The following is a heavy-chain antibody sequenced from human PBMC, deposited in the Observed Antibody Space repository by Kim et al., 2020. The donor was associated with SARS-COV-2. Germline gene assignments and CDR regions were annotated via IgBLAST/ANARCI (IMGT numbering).Heavy chain of an antibody. V-gene: IGHV3-48*02. Sequence: GGSLRLSCAASGFTFSSYSMNWVRQAPGKGLEWVSYISSSSSTIYYADSVKGRFTISRDNAKNSLYLQMNSLRDEDTAVYYCARDRRAPAWYSYGFYYYYGMDVWGQGTTVTVSS. J-gene: IGHJ6*02. D-gene: IGHD5-18*01. CDR1: GFTFSSYS. CDR2: ISSSSSTI. CDR3: ARDRRAPAWYSYGFYYYYGMDV.